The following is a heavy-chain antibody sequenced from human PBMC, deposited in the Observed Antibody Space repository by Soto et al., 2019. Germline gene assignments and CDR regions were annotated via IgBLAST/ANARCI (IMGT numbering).Heavy chain of an antibody. D-gene: IGHD2-15*01. CDR2: INHSGST. V-gene: IGHV4-34*01. CDR3: ARAYALVYCSGGSCYRSPFDY. CDR1: GGSFSGYY. J-gene: IGHJ4*02. Sequence: QVQLQQWGAGLLKPSETLSLTCAVYGGSFSGYYWSWIRQPPGKGLEWIGEINHSGSTNYNPSLKSRVTISVDTSTNQFSLKLSSVTAADTAVYYCARAYALVYCSGGSCYRSPFDYWGQGTLVTVSS.